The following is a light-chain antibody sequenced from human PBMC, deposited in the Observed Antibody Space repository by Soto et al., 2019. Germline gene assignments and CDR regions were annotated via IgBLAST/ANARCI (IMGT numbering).Light chain of an antibody. J-gene: IGLJ2*01. CDR1: RDDIGAYDY. CDR2: EVT. Sequence: QSVLTHPASVSGSPGQSITISCAGTRDDIGAYDYVSWYQQHPGNAPKLLVYEVTNRPSGVSDRFSGSKSGNTASLTISGLQAEDEADYYCNSYTNSSAVAFGGGTKVTVL. CDR3: NSYTNSSAVA. V-gene: IGLV2-14*01.